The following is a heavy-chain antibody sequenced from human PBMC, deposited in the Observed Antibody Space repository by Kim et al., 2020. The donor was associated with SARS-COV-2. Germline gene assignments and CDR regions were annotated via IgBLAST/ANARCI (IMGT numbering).Heavy chain of an antibody. CDR2: VSGNGENT. J-gene: IGHJ4*02. CDR1: GLTFSHYT. V-gene: IGHV3-64D*06. CDR3: VIIRGYTSGSFDY. Sequence: GGSLRLSCSASGLTFSHYTFNWVRQAPGKGLEFVSAVSGNGENTYYADSVRGRFTVSRDNSKNTVYLRMNTLRDEDSSAYYCVIIRGYTSGSFDYWGQGILVTVSS. D-gene: IGHD5-18*01.